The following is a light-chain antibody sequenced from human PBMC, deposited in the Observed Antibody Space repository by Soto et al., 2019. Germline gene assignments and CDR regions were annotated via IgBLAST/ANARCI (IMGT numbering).Light chain of an antibody. V-gene: IGKV3D-20*02. CDR2: SAS. CDR3: QQRQYWPPIT. Sequence: EIVLTQSPGTLSLSPGDRATLSCSAIQRVSINYLAWYQQRPGQAPRLLIYSASRRATGIPDRFTGSGSGTDFTLTISSLEPEDCAIYYCQQRQYWPPITFGQGTRLEIK. J-gene: IGKJ5*01. CDR1: QRVSINY.